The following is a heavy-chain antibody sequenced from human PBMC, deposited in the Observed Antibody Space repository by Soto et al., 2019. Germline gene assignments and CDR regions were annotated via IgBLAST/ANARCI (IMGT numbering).Heavy chain of an antibody. Sequence: EVQLLESGGGLVQPGGSLRLSCAASGFTFSSYAMSWVRQAPGKGLEWVSAISGSGGTTYYADSVKGRFTFARDNSKSTLYLDMTSLRAEDAAVYYCAKTANGWFSDFDIWGQGTMVTVSS. D-gene: IGHD6-19*01. V-gene: IGHV3-23*01. CDR1: GFTFSSYA. CDR3: AKTANGWFSDFDI. CDR2: ISGSGGTT. J-gene: IGHJ3*02.